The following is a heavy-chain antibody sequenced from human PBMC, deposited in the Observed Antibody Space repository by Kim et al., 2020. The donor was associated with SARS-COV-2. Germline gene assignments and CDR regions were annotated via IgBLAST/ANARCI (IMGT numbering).Heavy chain of an antibody. CDR3: AREGIVATGLFDY. CDR1: GGSVSSGSYY. V-gene: IGHV4-61*01. Sequence: SETLSLTCTVSGGSVSSGSYYWSWIRQPPGKGLEWIGYIYYSGSTNYHPSLRSRVTISVDTSKNQFSLKLSSVTAADTAVYYCAREGIVATGLFDYWGQGTLVTVSS. CDR2: IYYSGST. D-gene: IGHD5-12*01. J-gene: IGHJ4*02.